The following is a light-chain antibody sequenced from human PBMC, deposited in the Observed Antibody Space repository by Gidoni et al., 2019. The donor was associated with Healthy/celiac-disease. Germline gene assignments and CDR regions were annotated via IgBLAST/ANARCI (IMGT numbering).Light chain of an antibody. CDR2: GAS. Sequence: EIVMTQSPATLSVSPGERATLYCRASQSVSSYLAWYQQKPGQAPRLLIYGASTRATGVPARFSGSGSGTEFALTISSLQSEDFAVYYCQQYNNWPRTFGQGTKVEIK. CDR3: QQYNNWPRT. V-gene: IGKV3-15*01. CDR1: QSVSSY. J-gene: IGKJ1*01.